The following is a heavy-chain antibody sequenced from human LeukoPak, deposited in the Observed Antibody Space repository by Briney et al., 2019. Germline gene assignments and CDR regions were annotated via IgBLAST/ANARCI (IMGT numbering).Heavy chain of an antibody. Sequence: GGSLRLSCAASGFTFSSYAMSWVRQAPGKGLEWVSAISGSGGSTYYADSVKGRFTISRDNSKNTLYLQMNSLRAEDAAVYYCAKYVDGDYIFYYYYGMDAWGQGTTVTVSS. D-gene: IGHD4-17*01. CDR2: ISGSGGST. CDR3: AKYVDGDYIFYYYYGMDA. V-gene: IGHV3-23*01. J-gene: IGHJ6*02. CDR1: GFTFSSYA.